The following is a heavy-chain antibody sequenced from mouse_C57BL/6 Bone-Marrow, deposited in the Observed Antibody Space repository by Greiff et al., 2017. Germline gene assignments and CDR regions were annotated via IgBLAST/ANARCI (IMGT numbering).Heavy chain of an antibody. CDR2: LDPEDGET. D-gene: IGHD2-5*01. J-gene: IGHJ2*01. V-gene: IGHV14-2*01. Sequence: EVKLMESGAELVKPGASVKLSCTASGFNIKDYYMHWVKQRTEQGLEWIGRLDPEDGETKYAPKFQGKATITADPSSNTAYLQLSSLTSEDTAVYYCARGDYYSNYADYWGQGTTLTVSS. CDR1: GFNIKDYY. CDR3: ARGDYYSNYADY.